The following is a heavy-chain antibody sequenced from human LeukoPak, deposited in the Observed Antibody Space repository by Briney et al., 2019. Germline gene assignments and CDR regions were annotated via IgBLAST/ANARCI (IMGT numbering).Heavy chain of an antibody. CDR2: IYPGDSDT. Sequence: GESLKISCQGSGYSFTSYWIGWVRPMPGKGLGWMGIIYPGDSDTRYSPSFQGQVTISADKSISTAYLQWSSLKASDTAMYYCARLTPGYSSGWYAPIDYWGQGTLVTVSS. CDR3: ARLTPGYSSGWYAPIDY. CDR1: GYSFTSYW. V-gene: IGHV5-51*01. D-gene: IGHD6-19*01. J-gene: IGHJ4*02.